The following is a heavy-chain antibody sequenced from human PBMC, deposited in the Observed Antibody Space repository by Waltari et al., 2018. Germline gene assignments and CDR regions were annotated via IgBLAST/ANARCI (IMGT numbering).Heavy chain of an antibody. V-gene: IGHV3-48*02. Sequence: EVQLVESGGDLVQPGGSLRLSCAVSGFTFSSYSMNWVRQAPGKGLEWVSYISSSANIIYYADSVKGRFTISRDNARNSLYLQMNSLRDEDTAVYYCARTQTSDYWGQGTLVTVSS. CDR1: GFTFSSYS. CDR3: ARTQTSDY. J-gene: IGHJ4*02. CDR2: ISSSANII.